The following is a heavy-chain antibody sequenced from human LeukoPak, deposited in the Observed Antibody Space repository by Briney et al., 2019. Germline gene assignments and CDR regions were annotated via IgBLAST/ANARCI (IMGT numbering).Heavy chain of an antibody. V-gene: IGHV3-23*01. J-gene: IGHJ3*02. CDR2: ISGSGGTT. CDR1: GFTFDNYP. CDR3: AKEMVVTAVGTVSFDI. D-gene: IGHD2-21*02. Sequence: GGSLRLSCTASGFTFDNYPMSWVRQAPGKGLEWVSAISGSGGTTYYADSVKGRFTISRDNSKNTLYLQMNSLRAEDTAIYYCAKEMVVTAVGTVSFDIWGQGTMVTVSS.